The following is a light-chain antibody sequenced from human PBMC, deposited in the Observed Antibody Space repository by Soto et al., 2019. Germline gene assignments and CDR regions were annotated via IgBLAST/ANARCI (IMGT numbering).Light chain of an antibody. V-gene: IGLV2-14*02. CDR2: ELG. Sequence: QSVLTQPASVSGSPGQWITISCTGTSSDFGTYTLVSWYQQHPGKAPKLVIYELGNRPSNVSARFSGSKRGNTASLTISGLQTEDDADYYCLAYGRGGTLLFGGGTKVTVL. CDR1: SSDFGTYTL. J-gene: IGLJ3*02. CDR3: LAYGRGGTLL.